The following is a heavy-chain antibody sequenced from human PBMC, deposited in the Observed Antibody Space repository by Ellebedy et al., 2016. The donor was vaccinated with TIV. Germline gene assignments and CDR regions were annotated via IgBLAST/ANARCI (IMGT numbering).Heavy chain of an antibody. D-gene: IGHD3-16*01. V-gene: IGHV3-30*01. Sequence: PGGSLRLSCAASGFTFSSYAMHWVRQAPGKGLEWVAVISYDGSNKYYADSVKGRFTISRDNSKNTLYLQMNSLRAEDTAVYYCARDQSFGGVIDRGYLDYWGQGTLVTVSS. CDR1: GFTFSSYA. J-gene: IGHJ4*02. CDR2: ISYDGSNK. CDR3: ARDQSFGGVIDRGYLDY.